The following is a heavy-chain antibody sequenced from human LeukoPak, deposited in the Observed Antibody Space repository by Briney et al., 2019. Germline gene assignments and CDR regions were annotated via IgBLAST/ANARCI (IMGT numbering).Heavy chain of an antibody. CDR2: IYYSGST. J-gene: IGHJ4*02. Sequence: SETLTLTCTVAGGSISSSSYNWGWIRQPPGKGLEWIGSIYYSGSTYYNSSLKSRVTISADTSKNQFSLKVSSVTAADTAVYYCARAGRTYDILTGYFDYWGQGTLVTVSS. V-gene: IGHV4-39*07. CDR1: GGSISSSSYN. D-gene: IGHD3-9*01. CDR3: ARAGRTYDILTGYFDY.